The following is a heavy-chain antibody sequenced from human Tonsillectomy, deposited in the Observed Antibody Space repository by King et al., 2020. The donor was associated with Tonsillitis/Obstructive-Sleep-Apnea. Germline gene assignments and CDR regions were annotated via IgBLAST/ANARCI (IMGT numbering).Heavy chain of an antibody. J-gene: IGHJ4*02. D-gene: IGHD3-3*01. Sequence: VQLVESGGGLVQPGRSLRLSCTASGFTFGDYTLSWVRQAPGKGLEWVGFIRSKACGGATEYAASMNGRFTISRDESKSIAYLQMNSLKTEDTAVYYCTRTQFILEWFLYFFHHWGQGTLVTVSS. CDR3: TRTQFILEWFLYFFHH. V-gene: IGHV3-49*04. CDR2: IRSKACGGAT. CDR1: GFTFGDYT.